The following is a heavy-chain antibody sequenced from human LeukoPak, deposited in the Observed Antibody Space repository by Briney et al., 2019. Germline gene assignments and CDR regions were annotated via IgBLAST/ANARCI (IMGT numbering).Heavy chain of an antibody. CDR2: IYSGGST. J-gene: IGHJ4*02. Sequence: PGGSLRLSCAASGFTVSSNYMSWVRQAPGKGLEWVSVIYSGGSTYYADSVKGRFTISRDNSKNTLYLQMNSLRAEDTAVYYCARWAVADPGDYWGQGTLVTVSS. CDR3: ARWAVADPGDY. CDR1: GFTVSSNY. D-gene: IGHD6-19*01. V-gene: IGHV3-66*01.